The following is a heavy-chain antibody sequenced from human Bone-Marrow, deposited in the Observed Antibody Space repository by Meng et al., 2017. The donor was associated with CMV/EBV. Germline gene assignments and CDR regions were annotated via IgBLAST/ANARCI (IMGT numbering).Heavy chain of an antibody. V-gene: IGHV3-7*04. J-gene: IGHJ4*02. CDR1: GFTFSSYW. Sequence: GESLKISCAASGFTFSSYWMHWVRQAPGKGLEWVANIKQDGSEKYYVDSVKGRFTISRDNAKNSLYLQMNSLRAEDTAVYYCARGGYSYGLHNFDYWGQGTLVTVSS. D-gene: IGHD5-18*01. CDR3: ARGGYSYGLHNFDY. CDR2: IKQDGSEK.